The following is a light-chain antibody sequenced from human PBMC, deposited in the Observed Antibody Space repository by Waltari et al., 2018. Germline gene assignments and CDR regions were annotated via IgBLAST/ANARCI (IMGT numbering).Light chain of an antibody. Sequence: LTQSPDTLSLSPGERATLSCRASQSLTKRYLAWYQQKPGQPPRLLIYGASSRAAGIPDRFSGSGSGTDFTLTISRLEPEDFAVYYCQQYGSSVMYTFGQGTKLEIK. J-gene: IGKJ2*01. CDR2: GAS. CDR3: QQYGSSVMYT. CDR1: QSLTKRY. V-gene: IGKV3-20*01.